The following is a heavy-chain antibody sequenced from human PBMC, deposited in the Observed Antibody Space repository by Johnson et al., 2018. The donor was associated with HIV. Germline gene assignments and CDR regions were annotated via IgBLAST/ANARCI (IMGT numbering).Heavy chain of an antibody. V-gene: IGHV3-11*04. CDR1: GFTFSDYY. CDR2: ISSSGTTV. CDR3: ARDRGYWDAFDI. D-gene: IGHD3-22*01. J-gene: IGHJ3*02. Sequence: QVQLVESGGGLVKPGGSLRLSCAASGFTFSDYYMGWIRQTPGKGLEWVSYISSSGTTVYYADSVKCRFSISRDNAKHSLYLQMNSLRAEDTAVYYCARDRGYWDAFDIWGQGTMVTVSS.